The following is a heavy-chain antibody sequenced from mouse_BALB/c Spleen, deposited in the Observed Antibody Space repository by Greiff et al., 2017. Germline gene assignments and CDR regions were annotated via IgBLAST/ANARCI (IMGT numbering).Heavy chain of an antibody. CDR2: ISYDGSN. V-gene: IGHV3-6*02. CDR3: ARDGGNVYAMDY. CDR1: GYSITSGYY. J-gene: IGHJ4*01. Sequence: EVQLVESGPGLVKPSQSLSLTCSVTGYSITSGYYWNWIRQFPGNKLEWMGYISYDGSNNYNPSLKNRISITRDTSKNQFFLKLNSVTTEDTATYYCARDGGNVYAMDYWGQGTSVTVSS.